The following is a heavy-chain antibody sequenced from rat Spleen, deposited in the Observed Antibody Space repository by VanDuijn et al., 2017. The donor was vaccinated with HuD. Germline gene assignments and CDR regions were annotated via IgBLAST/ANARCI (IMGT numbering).Heavy chain of an antibody. CDR2: INNDGRST. CDR1: GFTFSGNN. Sequence: EVQLVESGGNLVQPGRSLKLSRAASGFTFSGNNMAWVRQTPKKGLEWVATINNDGRSTYYRDSVKGRFTISRDNAKSTLYLQMDSLRSEDTATYYCARQDVMDAWGQGASVTVSS. CDR3: ARQDVMDA. J-gene: IGHJ4*01. V-gene: IGHV5-7*01.